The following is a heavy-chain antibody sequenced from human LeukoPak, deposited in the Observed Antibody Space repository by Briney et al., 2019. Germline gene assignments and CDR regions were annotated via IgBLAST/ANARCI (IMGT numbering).Heavy chain of an antibody. CDR1: GFTFSSYW. J-gene: IGHJ3*02. V-gene: IGHV3-7*01. Sequence: TGGSLRLSCAASGFTFSSYWMSWVRQAPGKGLEWVANIKQDGSEKYYVDSVKGRFTISRDNAKNSLYLQMNSLRAEDTAVYYCARDGPYLYDSSGHYGEFDAFDIWGQGTMVTVSS. CDR3: ARDGPYLYDSSGHYGEFDAFDI. D-gene: IGHD3-22*01. CDR2: IKQDGSEK.